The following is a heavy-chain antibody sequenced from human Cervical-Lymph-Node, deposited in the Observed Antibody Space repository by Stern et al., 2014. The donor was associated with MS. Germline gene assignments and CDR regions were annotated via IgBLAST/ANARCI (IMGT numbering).Heavy chain of an antibody. CDR2: NNTGRGFT. V-gene: IGHV1-2*06. Sequence: VQLVESGAEVKRPGASVKVSCKASGYTFTGNYLHWVRQAPGPGIEWEGRNNTGRGFTNYGLKFQGGVTMTRDASIITAYMEVRRVRSYYTAVYYCSKMGDPVTTTFDHWGQGTLVTVSS. D-gene: IGHD4-11*01. CDR1: GYTFTGNY. J-gene: IGHJ5*02. CDR3: SKMGDPVTTTFDH.